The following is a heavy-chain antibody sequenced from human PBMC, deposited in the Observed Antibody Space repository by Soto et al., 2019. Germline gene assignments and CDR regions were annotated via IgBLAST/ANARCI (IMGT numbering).Heavy chain of an antibody. CDR3: AKDGYTYGSADF. CDR1: GFTFSNYG. D-gene: IGHD5-18*01. J-gene: IGHJ4*02. CDR2: ISSDGSNK. Sequence: VQLVESGGGVVQPGRSLRLSCAASGFTFSNYGMHWVRQAPGKGLEWVALISSDGSNKYYAVSVKGRFTISRDNPKNPLNLQMNSLRAEDTAVYYCAKDGYTYGSADFWGQGTLVTVSS. V-gene: IGHV3-30*18.